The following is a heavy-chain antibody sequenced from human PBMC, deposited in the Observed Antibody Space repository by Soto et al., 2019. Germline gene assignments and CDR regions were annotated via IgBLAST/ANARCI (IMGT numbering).Heavy chain of an antibody. V-gene: IGHV4-34*01. D-gene: IGHD3-10*01. J-gene: IGHJ6*02. CDR1: GGSFSGYY. Sequence: PSETLSLTCAVYGGSFSGYYWSWIRQPPGKGLEWIGEINHSGSTNYNPSLKSRVTISVDTSKNKFSLKLSSVTAADTAVYYCARGRLLWFGELLSSEGLDVWGQGTTVTVSS. CDR2: INHSGST. CDR3: ARGRLLWFGELLSSEGLDV.